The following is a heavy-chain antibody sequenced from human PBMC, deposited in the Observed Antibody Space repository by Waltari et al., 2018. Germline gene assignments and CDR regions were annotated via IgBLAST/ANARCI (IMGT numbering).Heavy chain of an antibody. J-gene: IGHJ3*02. CDR3: ARDPIPDFELGDAFDI. D-gene: IGHD1-7*01. Sequence: QVQLVQSGAEVKKPGSSVKVSCKASGGTFSSYAISWVRQAPGQGLEWMGGIIPSCGTANDEQKCQGRVTSTADESTSTAYMELSSLRSEDTAVYYCARDPIPDFELGDAFDIWGQGTMVTVSS. CDR2: IIPSCGTA. CDR1: GGTFSSYA. V-gene: IGHV1-69*01.